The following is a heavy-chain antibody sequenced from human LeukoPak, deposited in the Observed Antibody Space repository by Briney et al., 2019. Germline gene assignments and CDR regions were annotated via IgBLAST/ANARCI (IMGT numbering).Heavy chain of an antibody. J-gene: IGHJ3*02. Sequence: GGSLRLSSAASGFTFISYTISWVRQAPGKGLEWVAVISYDGSNKYYADSVKGRFTISRDSSKNALYLQMNSLRAEDTAVYYCARDGLWTDMVPKPSDALYIWGPGTMVTVSS. D-gene: IGHD4/OR15-4a*01. CDR2: ISYDGSNK. CDR1: GFTFISYT. V-gene: IGHV3-30-3*01. CDR3: ARDGLWTDMVPKPSDALYI.